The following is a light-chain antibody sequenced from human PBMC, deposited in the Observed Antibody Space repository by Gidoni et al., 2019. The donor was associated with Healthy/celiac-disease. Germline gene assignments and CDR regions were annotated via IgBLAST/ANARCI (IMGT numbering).Light chain of an antibody. J-gene: IGKJ3*01. CDR3: QQYGSSLFLT. CDR2: GAS. V-gene: IGKV3-20*01. CDR1: QSVSSSY. Sequence: ESVLTQSPGTLSLSPGERATLSCRASQSVSSSYLAWYQQKPGQAPRLLIYGASSRATGIPDRLRGSVSGTDFTLPISRLEPEDFAVYYCQQYGSSLFLTFGPGTKVDIK.